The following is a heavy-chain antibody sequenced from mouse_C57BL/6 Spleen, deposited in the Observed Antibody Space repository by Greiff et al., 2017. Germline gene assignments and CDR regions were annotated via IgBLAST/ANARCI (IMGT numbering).Heavy chain of an antibody. CDR1: GYSFTDYN. Sequence: VQLKESGPELVKPGASVKISCKASGYSFTDYNMNWVKQSNGKSLEWIGVINPNYGTTSYNQKFKGKATLTVDQSSSTAYMQLNSLTSEDSAVYYCARSKGVAVVDYFDYWGQGTTLTVSS. J-gene: IGHJ2*01. CDR3: ARSKGVAVVDYFDY. D-gene: IGHD1-1*01. V-gene: IGHV1-39*01. CDR2: INPNYGTT.